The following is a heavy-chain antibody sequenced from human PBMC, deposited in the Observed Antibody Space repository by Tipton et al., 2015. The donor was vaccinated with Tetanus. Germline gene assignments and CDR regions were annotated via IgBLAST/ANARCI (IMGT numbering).Heavy chain of an antibody. Sequence: TLSLTCTVSGASSTSGDYYWAWIRQPPGKGPEWIGSIYYTGSTYYNPSLKSRVTISEDTSKNQFSLKLSSVTAADTAVYYCARTQGSALIDYWGQGTQITVSS. CDR2: IYYTGST. V-gene: IGHV4-39*07. CDR1: GASSTSGDYY. CDR3: ARTQGSALIDY. D-gene: IGHD2-8*01. J-gene: IGHJ4*02.